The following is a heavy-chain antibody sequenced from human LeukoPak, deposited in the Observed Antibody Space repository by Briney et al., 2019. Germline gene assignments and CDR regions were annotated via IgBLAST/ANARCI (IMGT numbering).Heavy chain of an antibody. Sequence: ASVKVSCKASGYTFTSYDINWVRQATGQGLGRMGWMNSKSGDIGYAQKFRGRVTMTRNTSISTAYMELRSLRSDDTAVYYCARGGPEYCSGGSCNIFDYWGQGVLVTVSS. V-gene: IGHV1-8*01. J-gene: IGHJ4*02. CDR1: GYTFTSYD. CDR2: MNSKSGDI. CDR3: ARGGPEYCSGGSCNIFDY. D-gene: IGHD2-15*01.